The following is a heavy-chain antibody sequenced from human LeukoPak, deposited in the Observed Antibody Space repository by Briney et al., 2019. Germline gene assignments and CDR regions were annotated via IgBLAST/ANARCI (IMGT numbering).Heavy chain of an antibody. D-gene: IGHD5-12*01. CDR1: GGSISGTDYY. CDR2: IHHSGTT. Sequence: PSQTLSLTCSVSGGSISGTDYYWSWIRQPPRKGLEWIGYIHHSGTTSYNPSLKSRITISVDPSMNQFSLKLTSMTAADTAVYYCAGRGYAMAYWGQGTLVTVSS. V-gene: IGHV4-30-4*01. CDR3: AGRGYAMAY. J-gene: IGHJ4*02.